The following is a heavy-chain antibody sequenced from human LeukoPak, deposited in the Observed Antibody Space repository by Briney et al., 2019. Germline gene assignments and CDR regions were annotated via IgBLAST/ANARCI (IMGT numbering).Heavy chain of an antibody. Sequence: SETLSLTCTVSGGSISSGDYYWSWIRQPPGKGLEWIGYIYYSGGTYYNPSLKSRVSISVDTSKNQFSLKLSSVTAADTAVYYCARLVENTYYYDSSEYYFDYWGQGTLVTVSS. D-gene: IGHD3-22*01. J-gene: IGHJ4*02. CDR1: GGSISSGDYY. V-gene: IGHV4-30-4*08. CDR2: IYYSGGT. CDR3: ARLVENTYYYDSSEYYFDY.